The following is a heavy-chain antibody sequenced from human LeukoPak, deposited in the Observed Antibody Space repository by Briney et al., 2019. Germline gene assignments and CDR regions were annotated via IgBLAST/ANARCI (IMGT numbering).Heavy chain of an antibody. D-gene: IGHD5-12*01. Sequence: SETLSLTCAVYGGSFSGYYWSWIRQPPGKGLEWIGGINHSGSTNYNPSLKSRVTISVDTSNNQFSLKLSSVTAADTAVYYCASLSGYDRYYYYYYMDVWGKGTTVTVSS. CDR1: GGSFSGYY. CDR3: ASLSGYDRYYYYYYMDV. V-gene: IGHV4-34*01. J-gene: IGHJ6*03. CDR2: INHSGST.